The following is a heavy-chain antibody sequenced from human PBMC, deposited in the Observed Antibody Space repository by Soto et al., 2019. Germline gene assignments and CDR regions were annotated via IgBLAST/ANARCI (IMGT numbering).Heavy chain of an antibody. J-gene: IGHJ4*02. V-gene: IGHV3-66*01. CDR2: IDSGGST. CDR1: GFTVSSNY. CDR3: ARDPPGQWLAD. Sequence: EVQLGESGGGLVQPGGSLRLSCAVFGFTVSSNYMSWVGQAPGKGLEWVSGIDSGGSTYYADSVKGRFTIARDNSKNTLYLQMNSLRDEDTAVYYCARDPPGQWLADWGQGTLVTVSS. D-gene: IGHD6-19*01.